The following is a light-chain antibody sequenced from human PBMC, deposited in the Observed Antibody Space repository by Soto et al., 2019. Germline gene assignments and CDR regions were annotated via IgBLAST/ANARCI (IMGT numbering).Light chain of an antibody. J-gene: IGKJ1*01. V-gene: IGKV1-5*01. CDR1: QSISSW. CDR3: QQYNSYSWT. CDR2: DAS. Sequence: DIQMTQSPSTLSAYVGDRVTITCRASQSISSWLAWYQQKPGKAPKLLIYDASSLESGVPSRFSGSRSGTEFTPTISSLQPDDFATYYCQQYNSYSWTFGQGTKVDIK.